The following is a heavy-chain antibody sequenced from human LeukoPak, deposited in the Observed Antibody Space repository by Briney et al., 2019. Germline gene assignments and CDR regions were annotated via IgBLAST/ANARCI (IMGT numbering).Heavy chain of an antibody. V-gene: IGHV5-51*01. CDR1: GYTFRTAW. J-gene: IGHJ4*02. D-gene: IGHD3-10*01. Sequence: GESLKLSCRGFGYTFRTAWIVRVRQTPGKGLEWMGSIYPDDSHVKYSPSFQGQVTISADKSIGAAYLQWDSLKASDSGIYYCARRDRIDGFKASFDLWGQGTLVTVSS. CDR2: IYPDDSHV. CDR3: ARRDRIDGFKASFDL.